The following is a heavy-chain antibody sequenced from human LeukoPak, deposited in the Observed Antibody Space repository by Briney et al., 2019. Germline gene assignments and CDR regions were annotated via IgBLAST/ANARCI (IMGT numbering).Heavy chain of an antibody. V-gene: IGHV4-39*07. CDR2: IYYTGIP. J-gene: IGHJ6*02. Sequence: PSETLSLTCVVSGGSISSSNFYWGWIRQPPGKGLEWIGSIYYTGIPYYNPSLKSRVTISVDKSKNQFSLKLSSVTAADTAVYYCATTRGYSYGDGLDVWGQGTTVTVSS. D-gene: IGHD5-18*01. CDR3: ATTRGYSYGDGLDV. CDR1: GGSISSSNFY.